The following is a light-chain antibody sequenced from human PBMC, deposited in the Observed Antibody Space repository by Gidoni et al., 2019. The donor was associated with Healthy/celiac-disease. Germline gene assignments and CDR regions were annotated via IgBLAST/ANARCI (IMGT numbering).Light chain of an antibody. Sequence: DIMMTRSPDSLAVSLGERATINCKSSQSVLYSSNNKNYLAWYQQKPGQPPKLLIYWASTRESGVPDRFSGSGSGTDFTLTISSLQAEDVAVYYCQQYYSTLFTFGPGTKVDIK. CDR3: QQYYSTLFT. CDR1: QSVLYSSNNKNY. CDR2: WAS. J-gene: IGKJ3*01. V-gene: IGKV4-1*01.